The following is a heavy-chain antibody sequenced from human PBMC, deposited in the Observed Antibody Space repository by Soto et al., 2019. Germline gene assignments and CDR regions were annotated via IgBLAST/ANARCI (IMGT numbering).Heavy chain of an antibody. D-gene: IGHD5-18*01. Sequence: GGSLRLSCAASGFTFGSYAMIWVRQAPGKGLVWVSTISSSGDSAYYADSVKGRFTVSRDNSMNTLYMQMNSLRAEDTAVYYCAKFYTALSYGFDPRAQRTAVTVSS. CDR2: ISSSGDSA. V-gene: IGHV3-23*01. CDR1: GFTFGSYA. J-gene: IGHJ5*02. CDR3: AKFYTALSYGFDP.